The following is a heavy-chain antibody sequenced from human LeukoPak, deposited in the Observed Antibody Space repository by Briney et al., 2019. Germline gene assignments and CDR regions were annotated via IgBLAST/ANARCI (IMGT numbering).Heavy chain of an antibody. CDR2: ISGNGDRT. J-gene: IGHJ6*03. CDR1: GFTFSNYV. V-gene: IGHV3-23*01. Sequence: GGSLRLSCTASGFTFSNYVMSWVRQAPGKGLEWVSLISGNGDRTYYADSVKGRFTISRDNSKNTVYLQMSSLRAEDTAVYYCARATFWSGYQRDSWYMDVWGKGTPVTVSS. CDR3: ARATFWSGYQRDSWYMDV. D-gene: IGHD3-3*01.